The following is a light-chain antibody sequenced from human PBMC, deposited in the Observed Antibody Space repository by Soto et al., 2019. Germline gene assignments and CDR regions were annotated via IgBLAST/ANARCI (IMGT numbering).Light chain of an antibody. CDR1: QTISNY. J-gene: IGKJ4*01. CDR2: AAS. Sequence: DIHMTQSPSSLSASLGDGVTITCRASQTISNYLNWCQQKPGEAPQHLIYAASSLRSGVPSRFSGSGSGTDFTLSVSSLQPEDFATYFCQQTYSSPLTFGGGTKVDIK. CDR3: QQTYSSPLT. V-gene: IGKV1-39*01.